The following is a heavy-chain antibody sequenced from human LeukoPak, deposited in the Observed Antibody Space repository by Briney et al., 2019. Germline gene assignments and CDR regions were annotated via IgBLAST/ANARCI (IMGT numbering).Heavy chain of an antibody. CDR1: GFTFNVYS. D-gene: IGHD1-26*01. J-gene: IGHJ4*02. V-gene: IGHV3-21*01. CDR3: ARGGRSLQILELLDY. CDR2: IDISSSYI. Sequence: PGGSLRLSCIVSGFTFNVYSMSWGRQAPGKGLEWVSSIDISSSYIYYADSVTGRFTISRDNAQNSLFLQMNSLSPEDTAVYYCARGGRSLQILELLDYWGQGTLVTVSS.